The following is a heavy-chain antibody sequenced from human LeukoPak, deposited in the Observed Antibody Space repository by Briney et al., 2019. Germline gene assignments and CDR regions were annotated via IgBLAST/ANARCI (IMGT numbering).Heavy chain of an antibody. CDR3: ARLWFGAHALDY. D-gene: IGHD3-10*01. V-gene: IGHV3-21*01. CDR1: GFTFSSYS. CDR2: ISSSSSYI. Sequence: GGSLRLSCAASGFTFSSYSMNWVRQAPGKGLEWVSSISSSSSYIYYADSVKGRFTISRDNAKNSLYLQMNGLRAEDTAVYYCARLWFGAHALDYWGQGTLVTVSS. J-gene: IGHJ4*02.